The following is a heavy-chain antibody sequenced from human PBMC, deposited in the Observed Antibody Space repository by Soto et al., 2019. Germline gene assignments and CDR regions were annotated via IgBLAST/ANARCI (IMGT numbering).Heavy chain of an antibody. Sequence: QVTLKESGPVLVKPTETLTLTCTVSGFSLSNARMGVSWIRQPPGKALEWLAHIFSNDEKSYSTSLKSRLTISKDTSKSQVVLTMTNMDPVDTATYYCARIFRVTFGGVIVVYYFDHWGQGTLVTVSS. V-gene: IGHV2-26*01. CDR3: ARIFRVTFGGVIVVYYFDH. CDR2: IFSNDEK. J-gene: IGHJ4*02. D-gene: IGHD3-16*02. CDR1: GFSLSNARMG.